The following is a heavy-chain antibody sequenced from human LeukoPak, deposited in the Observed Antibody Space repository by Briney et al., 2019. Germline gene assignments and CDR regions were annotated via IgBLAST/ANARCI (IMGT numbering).Heavy chain of an antibody. CDR1: GGSFSGYY. J-gene: IGHJ4*02. Sequence: SETLSLTCAVYGGSFSGYYWSWIRQPPGKGLEWIGEINHSGSTNYNPSLKSRVTISVDTSKNQFSLKLSSVTAADTAVYYCARGKMVDYWGRGTLVTVSS. CDR3: ARGKMVDY. D-gene: IGHD2-8*01. V-gene: IGHV4-34*01. CDR2: INHSGST.